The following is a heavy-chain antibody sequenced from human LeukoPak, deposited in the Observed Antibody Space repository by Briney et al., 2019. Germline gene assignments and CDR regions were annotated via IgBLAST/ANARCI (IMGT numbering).Heavy chain of an antibody. D-gene: IGHD3-16*01. Sequence: PGGSLRLSCAASAFTFSDYSMNWVRQAPGKGLEWVASISSSSPYIYYTDSVKGRFTISRDNAKNSLYLQMNSLRAEDTAVYYCASLHLTGLVDYWGQGTLVTVSS. V-gene: IGHV3-21*01. CDR2: ISSSSPYI. J-gene: IGHJ4*02. CDR3: ASLHLTGLVDY. CDR1: AFTFSDYS.